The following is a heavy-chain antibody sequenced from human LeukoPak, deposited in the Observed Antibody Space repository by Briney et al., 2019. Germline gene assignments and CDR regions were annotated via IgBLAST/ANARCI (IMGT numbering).Heavy chain of an antibody. CDR1: GFTFTDYW. CDR2: IKQDRSEK. V-gene: IGHV3-7*03. CDR3: ARTYYGDQLDAFDI. J-gene: IGHJ3*02. D-gene: IGHD4-17*01. Sequence: GGSLRLSCAASGFTFTDYWMSWVRQAPGKGLELVANIKQDRSEKYYADSVKGRFTISRDNAKNSLYLQMNSLRAEDTAVYYCARTYYGDQLDAFDIWGQGTMVTVPS.